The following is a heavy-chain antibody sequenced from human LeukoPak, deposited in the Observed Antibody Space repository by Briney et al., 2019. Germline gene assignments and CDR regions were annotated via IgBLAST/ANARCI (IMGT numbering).Heavy chain of an antibody. CDR2: IYHSGST. Sequence: SETLQLTCAVSDGSISSSNWWSWVRQPPGRGLEWIGEIYHSGSTNYNPSLKSRVTISLDKSNNHFSLKLRSVTAADTAVYYCARALSSGSYVWFDSWGQGTLITVSS. CDR3: ARALSSGSYVWFDS. CDR1: DGSISSSNW. D-gene: IGHD3-10*01. J-gene: IGHJ5*01. V-gene: IGHV4-4*02.